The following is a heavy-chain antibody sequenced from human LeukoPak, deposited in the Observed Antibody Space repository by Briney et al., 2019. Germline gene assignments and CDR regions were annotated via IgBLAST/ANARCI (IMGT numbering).Heavy chain of an antibody. CDR2: IIPILGIA. J-gene: IGHJ3*02. V-gene: IGHV1-69*04. D-gene: IGHD2-21*02. CDR3: ARGWDIVVVTDAFDI. Sequence: SVKVSCKASGGTFSSYAISWVRQAPGQGLEWMGRIIPILGIANYAQKFQGRVTITADKSTSTAYMELSSLRSEDTAVYYCARGWDIVVVTDAFDIWGQGTMVTVSS. CDR1: GGTFSSYA.